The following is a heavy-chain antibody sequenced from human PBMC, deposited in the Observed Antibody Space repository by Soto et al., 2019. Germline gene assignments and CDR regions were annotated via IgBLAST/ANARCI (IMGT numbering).Heavy chain of an antibody. J-gene: IGHJ6*02. V-gene: IGHV3-23*01. D-gene: IGHD1-1*01. Sequence: GSLRLSCAASGFTFSSYAMSWVRQAPGKGLEWVSAISGSGGSTYYADSVKGRFTISRDNSKNTLYLQMNSLRAEDTAVYYCAKDARGTGTTYYYYYGMDVWGQGTTVTVSS. CDR1: GFTFSSYA. CDR3: AKDARGTGTTYYYYYGMDV. CDR2: ISGSGGST.